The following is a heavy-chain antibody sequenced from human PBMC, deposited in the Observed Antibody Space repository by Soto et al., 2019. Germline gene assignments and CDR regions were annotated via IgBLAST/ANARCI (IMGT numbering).Heavy chain of an antibody. CDR3: AIARITIFGVVPIALDY. CDR1: GFTFDDFT. Sequence: GGSLRLSCAASGFTFDDFTMHWVRQAPGKGLEWVSLINWDGSSAYYADSVKGRFTISRDNSKNTLYLQMNSLRAEDTAVYYCAIARITIFGVVPIALDYWGQGTLVTAPQ. CDR2: INWDGSSA. J-gene: IGHJ4*02. V-gene: IGHV3-43*01. D-gene: IGHD3-3*01.